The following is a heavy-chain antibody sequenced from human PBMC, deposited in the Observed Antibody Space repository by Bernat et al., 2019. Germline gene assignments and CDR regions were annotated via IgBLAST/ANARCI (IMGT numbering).Heavy chain of an antibody. V-gene: IGHV4-39*01. Sequence: QLQLQESGPGLVKPSETLSLTCTVSAGSISSNNYFWGWIREPPGKGLEWIGSVYSSGSTYYNPSLKGRVTISVDTSKNQFSLKLTSVTAADTAVYYCARRSYSSGWFFDYWGQGTLVTVSS. CDR3: ARRSYSSGWFFDY. J-gene: IGHJ4*02. CDR2: VYSSGST. D-gene: IGHD6-19*01. CDR1: AGSISSNNYF.